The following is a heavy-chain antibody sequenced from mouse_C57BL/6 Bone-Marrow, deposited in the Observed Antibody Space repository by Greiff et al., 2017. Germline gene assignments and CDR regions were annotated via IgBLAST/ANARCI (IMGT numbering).Heavy chain of an antibody. J-gene: IGHJ3*01. Sequence: QVQLQQPGTELVKPGASVKLSCKASGYTFTSYWMHWVKQRPGQGLEWIGNINPSNGGTNYNEKFKSKATLPVDKSSSTAYMQLSSLTSEDSAVYDCARGGNYYGRFAYWGQGTLVTVSA. CDR1: GYTFTSYW. V-gene: IGHV1-53*01. CDR2: INPSNGGT. CDR3: ARGGNYYGRFAY. D-gene: IGHD1-1*01.